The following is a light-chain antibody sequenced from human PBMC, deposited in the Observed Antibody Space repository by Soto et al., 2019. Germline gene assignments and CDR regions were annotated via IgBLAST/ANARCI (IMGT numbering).Light chain of an antibody. CDR3: QQYRT. Sequence: DIQMTQSPSTRSASVGDIVTSSGRASQIISSWLAWYQQKPGKAPKLLIYDASSLETGVPSRFSGSGSGTEFTLTISSLQPEDFATYYCQQYRTVGQGTKVEIK. J-gene: IGKJ1*01. V-gene: IGKV1-5*01. CDR1: QIISSW. CDR2: DAS.